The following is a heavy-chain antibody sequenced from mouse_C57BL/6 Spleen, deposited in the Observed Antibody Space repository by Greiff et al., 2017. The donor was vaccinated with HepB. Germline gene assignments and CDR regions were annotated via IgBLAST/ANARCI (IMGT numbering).Heavy chain of an antibody. CDR2: INPNNGGT. CDR1: GYTFTDYN. V-gene: IGHV1-22*01. CDR3: ATYYDYDEGAHYYAMDY. D-gene: IGHD2-4*01. J-gene: IGHJ4*01. Sequence: VQLQQSGPELVKPGASVKMSCKASGYTFTDYNMHWVKQSHGKSLEWIGYINPNNGGTSYNQKFKGKATLTVNKSSSTAYMELRSLTSEDSAVYYCATYYDYDEGAHYYAMDYWGQGTSVTVSS.